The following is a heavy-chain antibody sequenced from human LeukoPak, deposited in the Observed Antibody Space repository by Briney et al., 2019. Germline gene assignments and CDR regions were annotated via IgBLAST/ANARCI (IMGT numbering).Heavy chain of an antibody. D-gene: IGHD6-13*01. CDR2: IHDSGST. CDR1: GGSISSGGYS. CDR3: ARVVAAAGNNWFDP. Sequence: SETLSLTCAVSGGSISSGGYSWSWIRQTPGKGLEWIAYIHDSGSTYNNPSLKSRISISIDTSKNQFSLKLNSVAAADTAVYYCARVVAAAGNNWFDPWGQGTLVTVSS. V-gene: IGHV4-30-4*07. J-gene: IGHJ5*02.